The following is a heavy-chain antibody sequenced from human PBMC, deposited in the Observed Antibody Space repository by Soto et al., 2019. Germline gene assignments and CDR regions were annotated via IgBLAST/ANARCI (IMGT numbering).Heavy chain of an antibody. CDR1: GFTFSSYA. V-gene: IGHV3-23*01. Sequence: PGGSLRLSCAASGFTFSSYAMSWVRQAPGKGLEWVSTIGETGGRTYYTDSVKGRFTISRDTSKNTLYLQMNSLRAEDTALYYCAKDARPSSWGQGTLGTVSS. J-gene: IGHJ5*02. CDR2: IGETGGRT. CDR3: AKDARPSS.